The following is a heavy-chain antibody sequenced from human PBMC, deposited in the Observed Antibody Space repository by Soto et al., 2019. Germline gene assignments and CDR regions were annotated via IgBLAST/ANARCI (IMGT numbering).Heavy chain of an antibody. D-gene: IGHD2-2*02. CDR1: GYTFTNYG. Sequence: QVQLVQSGAEVKKPGASVKVSCKASGYTFTNYGINWVRQAPGQGLEWLGWVSAYNGERRYAQRVQARVIMTTDTSTTTAYMELRSLRSDDTAVYYCSRGPSIPSSGEYWGQGTLVTVSS. V-gene: IGHV1-18*01. J-gene: IGHJ4*01. CDR3: SRGPSIPSSGEY. CDR2: VSAYNGER.